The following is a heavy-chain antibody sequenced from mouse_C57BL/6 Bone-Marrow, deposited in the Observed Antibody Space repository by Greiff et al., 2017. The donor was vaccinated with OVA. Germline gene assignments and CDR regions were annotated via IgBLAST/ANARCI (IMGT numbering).Heavy chain of an antibody. V-gene: IGHV1-63*01. D-gene: IGHD1-1*01. CDR2: IYPGGGYT. J-gene: IGHJ3*01. CDR3: ARGDYYGSSSGGFAY. CDR1: GYTFTNYW. Sequence: QVQLQQSGAELVRPGTSVKMSCKASGYTFTNYWIGWAKQRPGHGLEWIGDIYPGGGYTNYNEKFKGKATLTADKSSSTAYMQFSSLTSEDSAIYYCARGDYYGSSSGGFAYWGQGTLVTVSA.